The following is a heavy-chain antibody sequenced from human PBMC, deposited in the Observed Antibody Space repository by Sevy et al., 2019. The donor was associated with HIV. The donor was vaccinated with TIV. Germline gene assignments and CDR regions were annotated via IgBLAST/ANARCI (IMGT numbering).Heavy chain of an antibody. J-gene: IGHJ3*02. V-gene: IGHV4-39*01. CDR1: GGSISSSSYY. CDR3: AGLYYDILTGYFTDAFDI. D-gene: IGHD3-9*01. CDR2: IYYSGST. Sequence: SETLSLTCTVSGGSISSSSYYWGWIRQPPGKGLEWIGSIYYSGSTYYNPSLKSRVTISVDTSKNQFSLELSSVTAAETAVYYCAGLYYDILTGYFTDAFDIWGQGTMVTVSS.